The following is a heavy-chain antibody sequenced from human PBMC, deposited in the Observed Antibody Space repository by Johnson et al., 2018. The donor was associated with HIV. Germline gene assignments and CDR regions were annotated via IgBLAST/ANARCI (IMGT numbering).Heavy chain of an antibody. CDR3: AKQQLVPDDAFDI. CDR1: GFTFSSYA. J-gene: IGHJ3*02. CDR2: ISGSGGST. V-gene: IGHV3-23*04. D-gene: IGHD6-6*01. Sequence: VQLVESGGGVVRPGGSLRLSCAASGFTFSSYAMSWVRQAPGKGLEWVSAISGSGGSTYYAASVKGRFTISRDNSKNTLYLQMNSLSAEDTAVYYCAKQQLVPDDAFDIWGQGTMVNVSS.